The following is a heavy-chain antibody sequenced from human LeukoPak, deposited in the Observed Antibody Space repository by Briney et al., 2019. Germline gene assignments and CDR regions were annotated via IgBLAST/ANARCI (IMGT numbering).Heavy chain of an antibody. CDR3: ANPGSSGYYYVN. CDR1: GFTFSSYA. Sequence: AGGFLRLSCAASGFTFSSYAMSWVRQAPGKGLEWVSAISGSGGSTYYPDSVKGRFTISRDNSKNALYLQMNSLRAEDTAVYYCANPGSSGYYYVNWGQGTLVTVSS. D-gene: IGHD3-22*01. V-gene: IGHV3-23*01. CDR2: ISGSGGST. J-gene: IGHJ4*02.